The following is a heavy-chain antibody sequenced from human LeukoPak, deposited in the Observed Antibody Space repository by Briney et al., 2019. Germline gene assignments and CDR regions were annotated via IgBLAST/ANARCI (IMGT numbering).Heavy chain of an antibody. V-gene: IGHV3-30*02. CDR1: GFTFSSYG. D-gene: IGHD3-10*01. CDR3: AKRDQSGSGSGYYYMDV. Sequence: PGGSLRLSCAASGFTFSSYGMRWVRQAPGKGPEWVSFIQYDGSDKYYPDFVKGRFTISRDNSKNTLYLQMNSLGAEDTAVYYCAKRDQSGSGSGYYYMDVWGKGTTVTVSS. CDR2: IQYDGSDK. J-gene: IGHJ6*03.